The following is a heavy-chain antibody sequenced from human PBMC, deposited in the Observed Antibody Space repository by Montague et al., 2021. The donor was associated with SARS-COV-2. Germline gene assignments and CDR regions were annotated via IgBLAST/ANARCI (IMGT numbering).Heavy chain of an antibody. V-gene: IGHV4-59*03. CDR1: GGPIGRYY. Sequence: SETLSLTCTVSGGPIGRYYWTWIRQPPGKGLEYIGQIYSTGNTKYNPSLRGRVTMSADTSKNQFSLKLTSVTAADTAFYYCAVWPTDGVTWGQGSLVSVSS. CDR2: IYSTGNT. D-gene: IGHD3-16*01. CDR3: AVWPTDGVT. J-gene: IGHJ1*01.